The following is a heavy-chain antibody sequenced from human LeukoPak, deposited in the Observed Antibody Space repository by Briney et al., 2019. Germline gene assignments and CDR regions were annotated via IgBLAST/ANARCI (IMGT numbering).Heavy chain of an antibody. V-gene: IGHV6-1*01. D-gene: IGHD3-16*01. CDR1: GDSVSSNSVA. CDR3: ARDRVTIGGGSDV. CDR2: TYYRSKWFT. J-gene: IGHJ6*02. Sequence: SQTLSLTCAISGDSVSSNSVAWNWIRQSPSRGLEWLGRTYYRSKWFTDYAVSLKSRITINPDTSKNQFSLQLNSVTPEDTAVYYCARDRVTIGGGSDVWGQGTTVTVSS.